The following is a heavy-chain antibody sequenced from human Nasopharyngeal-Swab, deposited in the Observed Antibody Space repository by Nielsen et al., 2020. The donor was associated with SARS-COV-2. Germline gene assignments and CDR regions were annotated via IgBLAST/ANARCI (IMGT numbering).Heavy chain of an antibody. CDR3: ATPSFHDYGDYGSLI. V-gene: IGHV1-46*01. J-gene: IGHJ4*02. Sequence: ASVKVSCKASGYIITGYYMHWVRQAPGQGLEWMGRINPSGGSTSYAQKFQGRVTMTRDTSTSTVYMELSSLRSEDTAVYYCATPSFHDYGDYGSLIWGQGALVTVSS. CDR2: INPSGGST. D-gene: IGHD4-17*01. CDR1: GYIITGYY.